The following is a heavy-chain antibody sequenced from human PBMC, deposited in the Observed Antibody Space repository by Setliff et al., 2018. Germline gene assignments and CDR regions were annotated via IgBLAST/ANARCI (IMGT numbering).Heavy chain of an antibody. D-gene: IGHD2-21*02. Sequence: SLRLSCAASGFTFSNYWMHWVRQAPGKGLVWVSHINRDGSNIRYADSVKGRFTISRDIAKNTLYLQINSLRAEDTAVYYCARAFGGNSDAFDIWGQGTMVTVS. V-gene: IGHV3-74*01. CDR2: INRDGSNI. J-gene: IGHJ3*02. CDR1: GFTFSNYW. CDR3: ARAFGGNSDAFDI.